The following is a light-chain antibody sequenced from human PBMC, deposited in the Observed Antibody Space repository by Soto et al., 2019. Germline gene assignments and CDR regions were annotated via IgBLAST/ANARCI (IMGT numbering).Light chain of an antibody. CDR2: DAS. J-gene: IGKJ1*01. V-gene: IGKV1-5*01. CDR3: QQYMNYAT. Sequence: DIQMTQSPSTLSAYVGDRVTFTCRASQSISTWLAWYQQKPGKAPKLLIYDASSFQSDVPSRFSRSGSGTEFTLTISALQTDDFASYYCQQYMNYATFGQGTKVEIK. CDR1: QSISTW.